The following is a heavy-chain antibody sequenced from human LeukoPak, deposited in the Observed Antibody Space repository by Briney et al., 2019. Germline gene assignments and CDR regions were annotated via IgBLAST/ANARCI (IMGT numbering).Heavy chain of an antibody. CDR1: GYTFTSYG. D-gene: IGHD3-22*01. CDR2: INPYNGNT. J-gene: IGHJ5*02. Sequence: ASVKVSCKASGYTFTSYGITWVRQAPGQGLEWMGWINPYNGNTKYAQKFQGRVTMTTDTSTSTAYMELRSLRSEDTAVYYCARLEGDSSGYYHWGQGTLVTVSS. CDR3: ARLEGDSSGYYH. V-gene: IGHV1-18*01.